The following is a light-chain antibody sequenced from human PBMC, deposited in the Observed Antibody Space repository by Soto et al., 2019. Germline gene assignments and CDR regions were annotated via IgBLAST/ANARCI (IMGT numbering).Light chain of an antibody. CDR3: QQYNSYSYT. Sequence: DIPMTQSPSTLSASVGDRVTITCRASQTISSWLAWYQQKPGKAPKLLIYDASSLESGVPSRFSGSGSGTEFTLTISSLHPDDFATYYCQQYNSYSYTFGQGTKLEIK. CDR1: QTISSW. V-gene: IGKV1-5*01. J-gene: IGKJ2*01. CDR2: DAS.